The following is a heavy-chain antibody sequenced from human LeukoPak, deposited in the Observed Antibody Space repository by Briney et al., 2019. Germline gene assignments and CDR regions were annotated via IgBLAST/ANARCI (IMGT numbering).Heavy chain of an antibody. J-gene: IGHJ5*02. V-gene: IGHV1-24*01. CDR3: ATIQYRIRYCSSTSCYATIWFDP. Sequence: ASVKVSCKVSGYTLTELSMHWVRQAPGKGLEWMGGFDPEDGETIYAQKFQGRVTMTEDTPTDTAYMELSSLRSEDTAVYYCATIQYRIRYCSSTSCYATIWFDPWGQGTLVTVSS. D-gene: IGHD2-2*01. CDR1: GYTLTELS. CDR2: FDPEDGET.